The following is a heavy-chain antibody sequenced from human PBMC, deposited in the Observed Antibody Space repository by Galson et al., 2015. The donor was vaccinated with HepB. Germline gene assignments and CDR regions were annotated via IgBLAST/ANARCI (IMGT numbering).Heavy chain of an antibody. CDR2: IKIKTDGGTT. V-gene: IGHV3-15*01. CDR1: GFTFSNDW. J-gene: IGHJ6*02. D-gene: IGHD4-11*01. CDR3: TTDHYSNYYYGMDV. Sequence: SLRLSCAASGFTFSNDWMSWVRQAPGKGLGWVGRIKIKTDGGTTEYAAPVKGRFTISRDDSKNTLYLQMNSPKTEDTAVYDCTTDHYSNYYYGMDVWGQGTTVTVSS.